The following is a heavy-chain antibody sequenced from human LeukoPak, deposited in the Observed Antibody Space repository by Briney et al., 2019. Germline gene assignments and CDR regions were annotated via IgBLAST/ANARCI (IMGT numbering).Heavy chain of an antibody. CDR1: GFTVSSNY. D-gene: IGHD1-26*01. Sequence: AGSLRLSCAASGFTVSSNYMSWVRQAPGKGLEWVSVIYSGGSTYYADSVKGRFTISRDNSKNTLYLQMNSLTTEDTAIYYCTRDERAVGVDWWGQGTLVTVSS. CDR2: IYSGGST. V-gene: IGHV3-53*05. J-gene: IGHJ4*02. CDR3: TRDERAVGVDW.